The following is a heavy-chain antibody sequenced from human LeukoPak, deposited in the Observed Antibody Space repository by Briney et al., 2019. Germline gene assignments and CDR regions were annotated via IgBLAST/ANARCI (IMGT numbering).Heavy chain of an antibody. D-gene: IGHD3-22*01. CDR1: GGSISSGGYY. Sequence: SETLSLTCTVSGGSISSGGYYWSRIRQHPGKGLEWIGYIYYSGSTYYNPSLKSRVTISVDTSKNQFSLKLSSVTAADTAVYYCARGGNYYDSSGYYYRAFDIWGQGTMVTVSS. V-gene: IGHV4-31*03. J-gene: IGHJ3*02. CDR3: ARGGNYYDSSGYYYRAFDI. CDR2: IYYSGST.